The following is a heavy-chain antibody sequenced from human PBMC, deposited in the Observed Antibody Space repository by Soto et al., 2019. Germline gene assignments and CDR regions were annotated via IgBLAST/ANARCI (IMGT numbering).Heavy chain of an antibody. J-gene: IGHJ5*02. CDR2: IHSSGST. V-gene: IGHV4-4*07. Sequence: SETLSLTCTVSGASMNSYHWSWIRQPAGKGLEWIGHIHSSGSTNYNPSLKSRVTMSVDTSKNQSSLRLMSLTAADTAVYYCARDQGVAAAGITWFDPWGQGSLVTVSS. CDR1: GASMNSYH. CDR3: ARDQGVAAAGITWFDP. D-gene: IGHD6-13*01.